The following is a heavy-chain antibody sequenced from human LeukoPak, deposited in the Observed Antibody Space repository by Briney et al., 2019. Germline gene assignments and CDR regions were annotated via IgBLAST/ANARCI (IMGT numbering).Heavy chain of an antibody. V-gene: IGHV3-7*01. D-gene: IGHD6-19*01. CDR3: ARGGWNIAV. J-gene: IGHJ4*02. Sequence: PGGSLRLSCAASWFIFWSHWKNWVRQAPGKGLEWVGNIKEDGSENYYAGSVKGRFTISRDNAKNSLYLQTNTLTADDTAVYYCARGGWNIAVWGQGTLVTVSS. CDR1: WFIFWSHW. CDR2: IKEDGSEN.